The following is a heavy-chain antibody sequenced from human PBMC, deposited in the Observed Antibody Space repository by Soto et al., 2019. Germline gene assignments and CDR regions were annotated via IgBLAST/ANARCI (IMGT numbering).Heavy chain of an antibody. CDR1: GGSIASSHYY. J-gene: IGHJ4*02. Sequence: SETLSLTCTVSGGSIASSHYYWGWIRQTPGKGLEWIATIFYSGSTYDNPSLKSRITMSVDTSMNQFSLKLSSVTAADTAVYYCARRYGTGFDYRGQGTLVTGSS. V-gene: IGHV4-39*01. CDR3: ARRYGTGFDY. D-gene: IGHD3-9*01. CDR2: IFYSGST.